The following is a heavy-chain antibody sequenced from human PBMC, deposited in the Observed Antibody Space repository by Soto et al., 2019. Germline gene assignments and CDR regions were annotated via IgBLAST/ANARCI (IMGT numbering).Heavy chain of an antibody. J-gene: IGHJ4*02. V-gene: IGHV4-34*01. CDR1: GGSFSGYY. CDR3: ARVGDTALVTN. CDR2: INHSGST. Sequence: SETLSLTCAVYGGSFSGYYWSWIRQPPGKGLEWIGEINHSGSTNYNPSLKSRVTISVDTSKNHFSLKLSSVTAAVTAVYYCARVGDTALVTNWGQGTLVTVSS. D-gene: IGHD5-18*01.